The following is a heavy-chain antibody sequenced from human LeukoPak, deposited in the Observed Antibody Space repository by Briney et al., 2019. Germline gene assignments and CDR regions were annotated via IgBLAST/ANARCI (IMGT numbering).Heavy chain of an antibody. D-gene: IGHD6-13*01. V-gene: IGHV3-23*01. Sequence: GGSLRLSCVGSGFTFSTYAMSWVRQAPGKGLEWVSAISGSGVNTYYADSVKGRFTISRDNSKNTLYLQMNSLRAEGTAVYFCAKPTSNWYNAFDIWGQGTMVTVSS. CDR3: AKPTSNWYNAFDI. CDR2: ISGSGVNT. J-gene: IGHJ3*02. CDR1: GFTFSTYA.